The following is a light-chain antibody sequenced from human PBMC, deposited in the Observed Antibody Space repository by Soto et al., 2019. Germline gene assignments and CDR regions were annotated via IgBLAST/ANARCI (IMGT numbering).Light chain of an antibody. Sequence: QSVLTQPPSVSAAPGQKVTISCSGSSSNIGNNYVSWYQQLPGTAPKLLIYENNKRPSGIPDRFSGSKSGTSATLGIPGLQTGDEGEYYCRGWESQLRAVVFGGGTKLTVL. J-gene: IGLJ2*01. CDR1: SSNIGNNY. V-gene: IGLV1-51*02. CDR3: RGWESQLRAVV. CDR2: ENN.